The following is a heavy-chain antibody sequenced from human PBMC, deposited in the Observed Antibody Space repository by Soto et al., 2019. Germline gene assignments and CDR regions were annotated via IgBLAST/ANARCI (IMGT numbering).Heavy chain of an antibody. CDR2: IYYSGST. CDR3: ARVDVTGSHYYYYYMDV. J-gene: IGHJ6*03. D-gene: IGHD1-20*01. CDR1: GGSVSIGSYY. V-gene: IGHV4-61*01. Sequence: SETLSLTCTVSGGSVSIGSYYWSWIRQPPGNGLEWIGYIYYSGSTNYNPSLKSRVTISVDTSKNQFSLKLSSVTAADTAVYYCARVDVTGSHYYYYYMDVWGKGTTVTVSS.